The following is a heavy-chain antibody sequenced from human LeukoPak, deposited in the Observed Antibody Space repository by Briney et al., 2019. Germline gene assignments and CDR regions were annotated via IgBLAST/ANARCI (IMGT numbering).Heavy chain of an antibody. Sequence: SVKVSCKASGGTFSSYAISWVRQAPGQGLEWMGRIIPILGIANYAQKFQGRVTITADKSTSTAYMELSSLRSEDTAVYYCASYSGNAPFDYWGQRTLVTASS. CDR1: GGTFSSYA. V-gene: IGHV1-69*04. CDR2: IIPILGIA. J-gene: IGHJ4*02. D-gene: IGHD4-23*01. CDR3: ASYSGNAPFDY.